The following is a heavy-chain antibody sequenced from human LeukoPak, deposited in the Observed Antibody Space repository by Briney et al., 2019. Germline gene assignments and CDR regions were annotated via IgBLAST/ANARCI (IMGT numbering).Heavy chain of an antibody. CDR1: GYTFTSYY. D-gene: IGHD2-2*01. J-gene: IGHJ4*02. CDR2: INPSGGST. Sequence: GGSVKVSCKASGYTFTSYYMHWVRQAPGQGLEWMGIINPSGGSTSYAQKFQGRVTMTRDTSTSTVYMELSSLRSKDTAVYYCSSCSSTSCTDYWGQGTLVTVSS. V-gene: IGHV1-46*01. CDR3: SSCSSTSCTDY.